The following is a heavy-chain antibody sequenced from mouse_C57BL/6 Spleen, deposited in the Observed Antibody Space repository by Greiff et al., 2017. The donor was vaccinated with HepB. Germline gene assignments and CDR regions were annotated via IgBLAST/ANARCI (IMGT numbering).Heavy chain of an antibody. CDR2: IRLKSDNYAT. CDR1: GFNFSNYW. Sequence: EVKLVESGGGLVQPGGSMKLSCVASGFNFSNYWMNWVRQSPEKGLEWVAQIRLKSDNYATHYAESVKGRFTISRDDSKSSVYLQMNNLRAEDTGIYYCTGDSSGPWFAYWGQGTLVTVSA. V-gene: IGHV6-3*01. CDR3: TGDSSGPWFAY. D-gene: IGHD3-2*02. J-gene: IGHJ3*01.